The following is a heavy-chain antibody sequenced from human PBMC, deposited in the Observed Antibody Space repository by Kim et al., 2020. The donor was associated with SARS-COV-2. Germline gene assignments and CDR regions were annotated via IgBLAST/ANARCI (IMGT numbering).Heavy chain of an antibody. V-gene: IGHV3-74*01. Sequence: GGSLRLSCAVSGFTFSSYWMHWVRQAPGKGLVWVSYINNDGSVTSYADSVTGRFTISRDNAKNTLYLQMNRLRPEATAVSYCANLNEYWGQCIVVTATS. CDR2: INNDGSVT. CDR3: ANLNEY. J-gene: IGHJ4*02. CDR1: GFTFSSYW.